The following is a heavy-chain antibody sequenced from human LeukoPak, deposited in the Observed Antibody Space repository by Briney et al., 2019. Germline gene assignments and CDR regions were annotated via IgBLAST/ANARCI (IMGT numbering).Heavy chain of an antibody. Sequence: PGGSLRLSCAASGFTVSSNYMRWGRQAPGKGLEWVAVVYSGGSTYYADSVEGRFTISRDNSKNTLYLQMNSLRADDTAVYYCARGSDNYGPFDYWGQGTLVTVSS. CDR1: GFTVSSNY. V-gene: IGHV3-53*01. J-gene: IGHJ4*02. CDR3: ARGSDNYGPFDY. CDR2: VYSGGST. D-gene: IGHD5-18*01.